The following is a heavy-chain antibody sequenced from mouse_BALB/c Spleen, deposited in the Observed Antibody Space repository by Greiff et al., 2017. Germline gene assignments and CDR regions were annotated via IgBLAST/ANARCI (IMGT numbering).Heavy chain of an antibody. V-gene: IGHV6-6*02. J-gene: IGHJ2*01. CDR2: IRLKSNNYAT. CDR1: GFTFSNYW. D-gene: IGHD3-1*01. CDR3: TRGATDGYFDY. Sequence: DVMLVESGGGLVQPGGSMKLSCVASGFTFSNYWMNWVRQSPEKGLEWVAEIRLKSNNYATHYAESVKGRFTISRDDSKSSVYLQMNNLRAEDTGIYYCTRGATDGYFDYWGQGTTLTVSS.